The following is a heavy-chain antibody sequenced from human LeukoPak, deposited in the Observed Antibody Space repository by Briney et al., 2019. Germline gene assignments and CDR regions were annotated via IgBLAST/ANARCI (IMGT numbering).Heavy chain of an antibody. J-gene: IGHJ5*02. CDR3: ARDTCDGVSCYNWFDP. D-gene: IGHD4-17*01. V-gene: IGHV1-2*02. CDR2: INPNRGGT. Sequence: GASVKVSCKASGYSFTDYYIHWARQAPGQGLERRGWINPNRGGTSYAQKFQGRVTMTRDTSITTAYMELSSLRSDDTAMYYCARDTCDGVSCYNWFDPWGQGTLVTVSS. CDR1: GYSFTDYY.